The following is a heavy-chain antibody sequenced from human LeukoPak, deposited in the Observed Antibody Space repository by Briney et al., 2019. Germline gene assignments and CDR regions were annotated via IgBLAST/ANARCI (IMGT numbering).Heavy chain of an antibody. D-gene: IGHD3-3*01. CDR3: ARARFLEWLTHED. V-gene: IGHV4-34*01. Sequence: SETLSLTCAVYGGSFSGYYWSWLRQPPGKGLEGIGEINHSGSTNYNPSLKSRVTISVDTSKNQFSLKLSSVTAADTAVYYCARARFLEWLTHEDWGQGTLVTVSS. CDR2: INHSGST. J-gene: IGHJ4*02. CDR1: GGSFSGYY.